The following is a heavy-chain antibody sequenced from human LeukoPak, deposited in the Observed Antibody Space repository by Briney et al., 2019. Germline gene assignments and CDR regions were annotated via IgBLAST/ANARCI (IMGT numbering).Heavy chain of an antibody. CDR2: IRYDGSNK. J-gene: IGHJ6*03. V-gene: IGHV3-30*02. D-gene: IGHD2-15*01. CDR3: AKDLYCSGGSCYSSYMDV. CDR1: GFTFSSYG. Sequence: PGGSLRLSCAASGFTFSSYGMHGVRQAPGKGLEWVAFIRYDGSNKYYADSVKGRFTISRDNSKNTLYLQMNSLRAEDTAVYYCAKDLYCSGGSCYSSYMDVWGKGTTVTVSS.